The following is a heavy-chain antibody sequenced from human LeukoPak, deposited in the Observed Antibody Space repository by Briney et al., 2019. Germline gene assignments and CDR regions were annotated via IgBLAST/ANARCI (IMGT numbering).Heavy chain of an antibody. V-gene: IGHV1-69*06. D-gene: IGHD5-12*01. CDR1: GYTFTSYG. Sequence: ASVKVSCKASGYTFTSYGISWVRQAPGQGLEWMGGIIPIFGTANYAQKFQGRVTITADKSTSTAYMELSSLRSEDTAVYYCARQREKRGYSGYGNLDYYYYMDVWGKGTTVTVSS. CDR2: IIPIFGTA. CDR3: ARQREKRGYSGYGNLDYYYYMDV. J-gene: IGHJ6*03.